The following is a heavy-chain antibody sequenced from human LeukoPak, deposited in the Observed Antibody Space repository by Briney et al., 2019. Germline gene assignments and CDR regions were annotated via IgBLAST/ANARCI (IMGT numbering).Heavy chain of an antibody. D-gene: IGHD3-9*01. Sequence: SETLSLTCAVYGGSFSGYYWSWIRQPPGKGLEWIGEIHHSGSTNYNASLKSRVTISVDTSKNQFSLKLSSVTAADTAVYYCARSGRYFETQWGQGTLVTVSS. CDR1: GGSFSGYY. CDR2: IHHSGST. CDR3: ARSGRYFETQ. V-gene: IGHV4-34*01. J-gene: IGHJ4*02.